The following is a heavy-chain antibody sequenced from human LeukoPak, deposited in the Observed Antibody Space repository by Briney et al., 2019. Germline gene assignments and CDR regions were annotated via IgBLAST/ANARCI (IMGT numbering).Heavy chain of an antibody. Sequence: PGRSLRLSCAASGFTSSSFAMAWVRQAPGKLPEWVSSISSMIDYIYYADSVKGRFTISRGNSTNPMYRQMSSLRADDTAVFYCARRIGSNPQTPSDSWGQATVVTVSS. J-gene: IGHJ4*02. CDR3: ARRIGSNPQTPSDS. CDR2: ISSMIDYI. CDR1: GFTSSSFA. V-gene: IGHV3-21*01. D-gene: IGHD5-24*01.